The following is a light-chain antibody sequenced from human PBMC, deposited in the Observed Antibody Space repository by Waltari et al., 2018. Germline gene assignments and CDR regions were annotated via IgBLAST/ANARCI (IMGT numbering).Light chain of an antibody. CDR2: DAS. CDR3: QQYGSSPLYT. CDR1: QSVSSRH. V-gene: IGKV3-20*01. Sequence: ENVLTQSPGTLSLSPGEGATLSCRASQSVSSRHLAWYQQKPGQAPSLLIYDASSRATCIPDRFSGSASGTDFTLTISRLEPEDSAVYYCQQYGSSPLYTFGQGTKLEIK. J-gene: IGKJ2*01.